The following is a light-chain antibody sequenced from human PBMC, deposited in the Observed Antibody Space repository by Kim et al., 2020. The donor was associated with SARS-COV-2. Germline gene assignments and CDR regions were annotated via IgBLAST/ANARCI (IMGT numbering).Light chain of an antibody. Sequence: SPGERATLSCRASQSVSSSYLGWYQQKPGQAPRLLIYGSSSRATGIPDRFSGYGSGTDFTLTISRLEPEDFAVYYCQQYGSSPPYTFGQRTKLEI. CDR1: QSVSSSY. CDR3: QQYGSSPPYT. V-gene: IGKV3-20*01. CDR2: GSS. J-gene: IGKJ2*01.